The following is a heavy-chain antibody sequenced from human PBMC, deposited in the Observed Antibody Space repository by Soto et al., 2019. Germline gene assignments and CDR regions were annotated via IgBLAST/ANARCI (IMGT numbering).Heavy chain of an antibody. CDR1: GFTFSSYS. V-gene: IGHV3-21*01. J-gene: IGHJ6*02. CDR3: ARNPDYYYYGMDV. CDR2: ISSSSSYI. Sequence: SLRLSCAASGFTFSSYSMNWVRQAPGKGLEWVSSISSSSSYIYYADSVKGRFTISRDNAKNSLYLQMNSLRAEDTAVYYCARNPDYYYYGMDVWGQGTTVTVSS.